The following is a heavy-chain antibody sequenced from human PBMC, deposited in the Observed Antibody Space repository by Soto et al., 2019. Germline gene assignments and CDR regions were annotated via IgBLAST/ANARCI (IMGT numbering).Heavy chain of an antibody. V-gene: IGHV1-18*01. CDR3: ARVVPGAEAWFGP. J-gene: IGHJ5*02. CDR2: ISLYSDGT. Sequence: AXVKVSCKTSGYTFSNYGITWVRQAPGQPLEWLGWISLYSDGTNYAQKFQGRVSMTTDTSTTTAYMELRSLRSDDTAVYYRARVVPGAEAWFGPWGQGALVTVSS. D-gene: IGHD2-2*01. CDR1: GYTFSNYG.